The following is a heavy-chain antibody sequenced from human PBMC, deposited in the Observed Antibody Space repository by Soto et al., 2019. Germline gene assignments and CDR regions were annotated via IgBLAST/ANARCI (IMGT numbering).Heavy chain of an antibody. D-gene: IGHD4-17*01. V-gene: IGHV1-46*01. CDR3: ARDLNGDYSLDYYGMDV. CDR1: GYTFTSYY. CDR2: INPSGGST. J-gene: IGHJ6*02. Sequence: GTSVKVSCKASGYTFTSYYMHWVRQAPGQGLEWMGIINPSGGSTSYAQKFQGRVTMTRDTSTSTVYMELSSLRSEDTAVYYCARDLNGDYSLDYYGMDVWGQGTTVTVSS.